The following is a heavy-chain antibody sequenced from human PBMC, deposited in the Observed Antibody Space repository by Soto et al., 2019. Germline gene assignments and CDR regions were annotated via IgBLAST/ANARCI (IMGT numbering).Heavy chain of an antibody. J-gene: IGHJ6*02. CDR3: ASSYYDILTGYRNYYYYYGMDV. Sequence: PSETLSLTCTVSGGSISSGDYYWSWIRQPPGKGLEWIGYIYYSGSTYYNPSLKSRVTISVDTSKNQFSLKLSSVTAADTAVYYCASSYYDILTGYRNYYYYYGMDVWGQGTSVTVSS. CDR2: IYYSGST. V-gene: IGHV4-30-4*01. CDR1: GGSISSGDYY. D-gene: IGHD3-9*01.